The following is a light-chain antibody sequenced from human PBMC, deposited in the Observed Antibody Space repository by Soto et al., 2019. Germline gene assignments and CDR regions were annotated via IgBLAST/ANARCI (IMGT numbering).Light chain of an antibody. CDR1: QSVSSY. J-gene: IGKJ4*01. V-gene: IGKV3-11*01. Sequence: EIVLTQSPATLSLSPGERATLSCRASQSVSSYLAWYQQKPGQAPRVLLCDASNRASGVPARFSGSGSGTDFTLIISSLEPEDFAVYYCQQRSNWPLTFGGGTKVEIK. CDR2: DAS. CDR3: QQRSNWPLT.